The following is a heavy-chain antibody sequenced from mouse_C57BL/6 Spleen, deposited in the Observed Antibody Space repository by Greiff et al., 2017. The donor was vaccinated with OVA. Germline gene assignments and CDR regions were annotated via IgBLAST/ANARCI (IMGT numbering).Heavy chain of an antibody. J-gene: IGHJ2*01. D-gene: IGHD1-1*01. CDR1: GYSITSGYY. CDR2: ISYDGSN. CDR3: ARDQDYYGSLDY. Sequence: VQLQQSGPGLVKPSQSLSLTCSVTGYSITSGYYWNWIRQFPGNKLEWMGCISYDGSNNYNPSLKNRISITRDTSKNQFFLKLNSVTTEDTATYYCARDQDYYGSLDYWGQGTTLTVSS. V-gene: IGHV3-6*01.